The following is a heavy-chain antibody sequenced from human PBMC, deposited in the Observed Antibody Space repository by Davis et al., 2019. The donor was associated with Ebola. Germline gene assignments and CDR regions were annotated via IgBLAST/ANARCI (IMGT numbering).Heavy chain of an antibody. D-gene: IGHD2-2*01. CDR3: ARVYCSSTSCSPYFDY. V-gene: IGHV1-8*01. CDR1: GYTFTSYD. CDR2: MNPNSGNT. Sequence: AASVKVSCKASGYTFTSYDINWVRQATGQGLEWMGWMNPNSGNTAYAQKFQGRVTMTRNTSISTAYMELSRLRSDDTAVYYCARVYCSSTSCSPYFDYWGQGTLVTVSS. J-gene: IGHJ4*02.